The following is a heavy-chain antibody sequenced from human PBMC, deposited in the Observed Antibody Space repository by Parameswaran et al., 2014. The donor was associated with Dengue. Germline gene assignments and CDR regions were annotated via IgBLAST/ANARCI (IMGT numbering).Heavy chain of an antibody. CDR3: ARDTPTYYDYVWGSYRYNFDY. CDR2: ISSSSSTI. D-gene: IGHD3-16*02. V-gene: IGHV3-48*01. J-gene: IGHJ4*02. Sequence: KWIRQPPGKGLEWVSYISSSSSTIYYADSVKGRFTISRDNAKNSLYLQMNSLRAEDTAVYYCARDTPTYYDYVWGSYRYNFDYWGQGTLVTVSS.